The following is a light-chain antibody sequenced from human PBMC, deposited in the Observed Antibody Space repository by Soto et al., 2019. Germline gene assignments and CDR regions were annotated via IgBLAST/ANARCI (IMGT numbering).Light chain of an antibody. V-gene: IGLV1-47*01. J-gene: IGLJ1*01. CDR2: RNN. CDR3: AAWDDSLSGYV. Sequence: QSVLTQPPSASGTPGQRVTISCSGSSSNIGGYYVSWYQQLPGTAPKVLIYRNNQRPSGVPDRFSGSKSGTSASLAISGLRSDDVADYYCAAWDDSLSGYVFGTGTKLTVL. CDR1: SSNIGGYY.